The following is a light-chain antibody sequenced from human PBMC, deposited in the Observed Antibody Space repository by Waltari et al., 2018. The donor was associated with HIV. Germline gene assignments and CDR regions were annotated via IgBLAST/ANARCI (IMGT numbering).Light chain of an antibody. CDR3: QQSYTTPRT. CDR2: RAS. CDR1: HNIDTF. Sequence: DIQMTQSPSSLSASVGGSVTITCRPSHNIDTFLNWYPQRPGMAPNLLLFRASTLQSGVPPRFNGSGSGTDFSLSISSLQPEDFATYYCQQSYTTPRTFGQGTKVEI. V-gene: IGKV1-39*01. J-gene: IGKJ1*01.